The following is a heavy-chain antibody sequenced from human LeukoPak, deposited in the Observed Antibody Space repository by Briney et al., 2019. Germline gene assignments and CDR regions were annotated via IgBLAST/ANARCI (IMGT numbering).Heavy chain of an antibody. V-gene: IGHV3-23*01. CDR1: GFTFSSYA. CDR2: ISGSGGST. CDR3: AKYYYDTQGPRDY. Sequence: GGSLRLSCAASGFTFSSYAMSWVRQAPGNGLEWVSAISGSGGSTYYADSVKGRFTISRDNSKNTLYLQMNSLRAEDTAVYYCAKYYYDTQGPRDYWGQGTLVTVSS. D-gene: IGHD3-22*01. J-gene: IGHJ4*02.